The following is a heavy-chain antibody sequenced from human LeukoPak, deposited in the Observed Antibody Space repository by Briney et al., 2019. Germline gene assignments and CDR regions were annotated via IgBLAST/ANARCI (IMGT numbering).Heavy chain of an antibody. Sequence: PGGSLRLSCAASGFTFVSYWMHWVRQAPGKGLVWVSRINGYGSSTDFADPVKGRFTISRDNAKNTLYLKMNSLRAEDTAVYYCARDAPGNTALDYWGQGTLVTVSS. CDR2: INGYGSST. CDR3: ARDAPGNTALDY. D-gene: IGHD5-18*01. J-gene: IGHJ4*02. V-gene: IGHV3-74*01. CDR1: GFTFVSYW.